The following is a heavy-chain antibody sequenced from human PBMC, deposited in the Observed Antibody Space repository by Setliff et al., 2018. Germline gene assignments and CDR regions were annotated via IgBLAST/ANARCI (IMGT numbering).Heavy chain of an antibody. CDR3: ARDRVEDYGGILHYYYYYMDV. Sequence: ASVKVSCKASGGSFSNYAIIWVRQAPGQGPEWMGGIIPIYGSTNNAEKFQGRVTMTTDTSTSTAYMELRSLRSDDTAVYYCARDRVEDYGGILHYYYYYMDVWGKGTTVTAP. CDR2: IIPIYGST. V-gene: IGHV1-69*05. D-gene: IGHD4-17*01. CDR1: GGSFSNYA. J-gene: IGHJ6*03.